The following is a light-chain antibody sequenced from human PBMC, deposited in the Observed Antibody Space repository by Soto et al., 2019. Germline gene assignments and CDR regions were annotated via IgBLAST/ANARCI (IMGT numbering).Light chain of an antibody. CDR2: DAS. V-gene: IGKV1-5*01. J-gene: IGKJ1*01. CDR3: QQYNSYSMT. CDR1: QSISSW. Sequence: DIQMTQSPSTLSASVGERFTITCRASQSISSWLAWYQQKPGKAPKLLIYDASNLESGVPSRFSGSGSGTEFTLTISSLQPDDFATYYCQQYNSYSMTFGQGTKVDIK.